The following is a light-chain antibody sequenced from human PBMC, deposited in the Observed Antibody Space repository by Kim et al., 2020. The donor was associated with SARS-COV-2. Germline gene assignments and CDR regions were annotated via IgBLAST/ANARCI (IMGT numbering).Light chain of an antibody. J-gene: IGKJ5*01. V-gene: IGKV3-20*01. CDR1: QSVRSSY. CDR3: QQYSSSPIT. Sequence: SPGERATLSCRASQSVRSSYLAWYQQKSGQAPRRLIYGASSRATGIPDRFSGSGSGTDFTLTISRLEPEDFAVYYCQQYSSSPITFGQGTRLEIK. CDR2: GAS.